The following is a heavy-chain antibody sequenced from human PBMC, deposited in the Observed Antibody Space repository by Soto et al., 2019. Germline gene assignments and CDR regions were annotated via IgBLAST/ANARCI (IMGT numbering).Heavy chain of an antibody. CDR1: GYTLTSYR. Sequence: GASVKGSCKASGYTLTSYRISWGRQAPGQGLEWMGWITAYNGNTNXAQKFQARVTMTTDTSASTAYMELSSLRSEDTAVYYCAISQQLPTDDYWGQGTLVTVSS. CDR2: ITAYNGNT. D-gene: IGHD6-13*01. CDR3: AISQQLPTDDY. V-gene: IGHV1-18*01. J-gene: IGHJ4*02.